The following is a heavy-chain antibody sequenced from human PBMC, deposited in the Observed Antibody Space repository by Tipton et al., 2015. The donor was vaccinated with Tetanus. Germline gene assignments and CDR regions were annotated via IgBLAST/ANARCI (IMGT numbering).Heavy chain of an antibody. CDR1: GYIFNNYW. J-gene: IGHJ4*02. CDR2: LYPGDSDT. V-gene: IGHV5-51*01. Sequence: VQLVQSGGEVKKPGESLKISCKGSGYIFNNYWIGWVRQKPGKGLEWMGILYPGDSDTRYSPSFQGQVTISVDKSINTAYLQWSSLQASDAPMFCCAGADCADGVCNFACGGQGALVTLAS. CDR3: AGADCADGVCNFAC. D-gene: IGHD2-8*01.